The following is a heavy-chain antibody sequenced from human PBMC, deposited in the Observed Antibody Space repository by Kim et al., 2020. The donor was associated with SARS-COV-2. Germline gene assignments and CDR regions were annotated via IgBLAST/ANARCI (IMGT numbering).Heavy chain of an antibody. Sequence: SETLSLTCTVSGGSISSYYWSWIRQPPGKGLEWIGYIYYSGSTNYNPSLKSRVTISVDTSKNQFSLKLSSVTAADTAVYYCARQSRRTGPWELPRGYFDYWGQGTLVTVSS. J-gene: IGHJ4*02. CDR2: IYYSGST. CDR3: ARQSRRTGPWELPRGYFDY. V-gene: IGHV4-59*08. CDR1: GGSISSYY. D-gene: IGHD1-26*01.